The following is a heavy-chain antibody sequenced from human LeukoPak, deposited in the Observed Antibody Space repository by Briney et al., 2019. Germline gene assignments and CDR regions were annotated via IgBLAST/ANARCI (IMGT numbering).Heavy chain of an antibody. J-gene: IGHJ3*02. CDR1: GCSISSGGYS. Sequence: SQTLSLTCSVSGCSISSGGYSWSWIRQPPGKGLDWIGYMYHSGTTHYNPSHKSLVTISVDRSKNQFSLKLSSVTAADTAVYYCVRGYYYDSSGYWVRAFDIWGKGTMVTVSS. V-gene: IGHV4-30-2*01. CDR2: MYHSGTT. D-gene: IGHD3-22*01. CDR3: VRGYYYDSSGYWVRAFDI.